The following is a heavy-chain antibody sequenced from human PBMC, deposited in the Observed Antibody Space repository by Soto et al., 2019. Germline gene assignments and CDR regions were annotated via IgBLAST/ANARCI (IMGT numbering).Heavy chain of an antibody. J-gene: IGHJ4*02. CDR3: ARHPNDYGDYVFDY. Sequence: PSETLSLTCTVSGGSISSSSYYWGWIRQPPGKGLEWIGSIYYSGSTYYNPSLKSRVTISVDTSKNQFSLKLSSVTAADTAVYYCARHPNDYGDYVFDYWGQGTLVTVSS. D-gene: IGHD4-17*01. V-gene: IGHV4-39*01. CDR2: IYYSGST. CDR1: GGSISSSSYY.